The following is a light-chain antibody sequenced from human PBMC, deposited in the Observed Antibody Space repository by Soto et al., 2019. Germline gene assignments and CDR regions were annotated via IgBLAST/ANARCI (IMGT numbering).Light chain of an antibody. J-gene: IGKJ1*01. CDR2: GAS. CDR3: QQHGTT. Sequence: EIVLTHSPATLSLSPGERATLSCRASQSVSSYLAWYQQKPGQAPRLLIYGASTRATGIPARFSGSGSGTEFTLTISRLEPEDSAVYYCQQHGTTFGEGTKVDIK. CDR1: QSVSSY. V-gene: IGKV3-11*01.